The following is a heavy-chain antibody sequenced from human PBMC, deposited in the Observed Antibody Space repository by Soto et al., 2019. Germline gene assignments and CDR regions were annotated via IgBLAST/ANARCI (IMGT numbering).Heavy chain of an antibody. Sequence: SVKVSCKASGGTFSSYAISLLRQAPGQGLEWMGGIIPIFGSTSYAQKFQGRVTMTRDTSTSTVYMELSSLRSEDTAVYYCASAPGLSYYGMDVWGQGTTVTVSS. CDR2: IIPIFGST. V-gene: IGHV1-69*05. J-gene: IGHJ6*02. CDR1: GGTFSSYA. CDR3: ASAPGLSYYGMDV. D-gene: IGHD3-10*01.